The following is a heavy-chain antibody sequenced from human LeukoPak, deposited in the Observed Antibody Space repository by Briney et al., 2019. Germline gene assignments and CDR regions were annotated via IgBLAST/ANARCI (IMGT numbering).Heavy chain of an antibody. V-gene: IGHV1-18*01. CDR2: ISADNGDT. J-gene: IGHJ6*02. D-gene: IGHD6-13*01. CDR1: GYTFTSYG. Sequence: ASVKVSCKASGYTFTSYGISWVRQAPGQGPEWMGCISADNGDTNYAQNLRGRVTMTTDTSTSTAYMELRSLRSDDSAVYYCARTEIAVAGTGGDYYYYYGMDVWGQGTTVTVSS. CDR3: ARTEIAVAGTGGDYYYYYGMDV.